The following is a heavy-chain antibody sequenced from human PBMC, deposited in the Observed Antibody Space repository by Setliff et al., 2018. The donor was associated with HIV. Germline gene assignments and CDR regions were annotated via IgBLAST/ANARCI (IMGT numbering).Heavy chain of an antibody. Sequence: GGSLRLSCAAAGFTFSNAWMTWVRQAPGKGLEWVARIRRKKKGGTTYYAAPVEGRLTISRDDSKNTLSLQMNSLKTEDTAIYYCTTDLGSGRFSWNNNWGQGTLVTVSS. V-gene: IGHV3-15*01. CDR1: GFTFSNAW. J-gene: IGHJ4*02. CDR3: TTDLGSGRFSWNNN. CDR2: IRRKKKGGTT. D-gene: IGHD1-26*01.